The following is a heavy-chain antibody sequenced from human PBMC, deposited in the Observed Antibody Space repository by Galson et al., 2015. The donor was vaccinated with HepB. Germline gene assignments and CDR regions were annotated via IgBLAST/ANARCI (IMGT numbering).Heavy chain of an antibody. D-gene: IGHD3-22*01. Sequence: SLRLSCAASGFTFSSYSMNWVRQAPGKGLEWVSSISSSSSYIYYADSVKGRFTISRDNAKNSLYLQMNSLRAEDTAVYYCARGAKVGLASSGYYYDPPNLFPYYYYYGMDVWGQGTTVTVSS. CDR2: ISSSSSYI. J-gene: IGHJ6*02. CDR3: ARGAKVGLASSGYYYDPPNLFPYYYYYGMDV. V-gene: IGHV3-21*01. CDR1: GFTFSSYS.